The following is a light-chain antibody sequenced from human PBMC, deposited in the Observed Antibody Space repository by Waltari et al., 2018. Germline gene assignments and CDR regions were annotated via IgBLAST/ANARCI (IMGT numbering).Light chain of an antibody. CDR3: QSFDRDLNAVL. Sequence: QSVLTQPPSVSGAPGQSVTLSCTGSSSNIGAGYDVHWYQQIPGSAPKVLIYRDDNRPSGVPGRFSGSKSGTSASLSVTGLHVEDEADYFCQSFDRDLNAVLFGGGTKLTVL. CDR2: RDD. J-gene: IGLJ2*01. V-gene: IGLV1-40*01. CDR1: SSNIGAGYD.